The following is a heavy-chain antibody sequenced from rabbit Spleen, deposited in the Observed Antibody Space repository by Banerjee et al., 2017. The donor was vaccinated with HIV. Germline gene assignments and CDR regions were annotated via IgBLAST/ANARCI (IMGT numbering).Heavy chain of an antibody. CDR3: SRGGAADGVIGCNFDL. V-gene: IGHV1S40*01. Sequence: QSLVEEGGDLVNPPACLIPICTASDCFFSNKNYICWFRHPPGKGLVWIGCINTANGRTYHACWTKGRFPISKSSTTSVTLQMTSLTVAATATYFCSRGGAADGVIGCNFDLWGPGTLVTVS. CDR1: DCFFSNKNY. CDR2: INTANGRT. D-gene: IGHD3-1*01. J-gene: IGHJ4*01.